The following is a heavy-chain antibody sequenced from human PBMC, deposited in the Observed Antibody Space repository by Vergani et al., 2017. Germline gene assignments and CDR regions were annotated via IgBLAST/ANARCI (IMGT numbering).Heavy chain of an antibody. J-gene: IGHJ4*02. CDR1: RGSLSPYY. Sequence: QVQLRQWGAGLLKPSETLSLTCGVSRGSLSPYYWSWIRQSPGKGLEWIGEINDGETTNYNPSLQSRVTLSVDTSKNELSLRLTSVTAADGGVYYCARGKGRTGVVVGGLNYLGSWGQGTPVTVSS. V-gene: IGHV4-34*02. CDR3: ARGKGRTGVVVGGLNYLGS. D-gene: IGHD2-15*01. CDR2: INDGETT.